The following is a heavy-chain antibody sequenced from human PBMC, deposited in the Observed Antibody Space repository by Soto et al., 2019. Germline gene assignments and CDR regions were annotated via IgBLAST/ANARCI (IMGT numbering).Heavy chain of an antibody. V-gene: IGHV3-21*04. CDR3: ARGYCGGGGCYLRRDACDV. J-gene: IGHJ3*01. Sequence: EVQLVESGGGLVMPGGSLRLSCAASGFTFSAYHMNWVRQAPGKGLEWVSSINPSGSHIYYADSVRGRFTISRDDSKNSVYLQMNSLRTEDAALYYCARGYCGGGGCYLRRDACDVGGQGTMVTVSS. CDR1: GFTFSAYH. D-gene: IGHD2-15*01. CDR2: INPSGSHI.